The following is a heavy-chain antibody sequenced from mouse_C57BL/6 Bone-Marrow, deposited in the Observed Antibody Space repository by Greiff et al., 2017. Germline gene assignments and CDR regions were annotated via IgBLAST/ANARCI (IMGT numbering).Heavy chain of an antibody. D-gene: IGHD2-2*01. CDR2: INPNNGGT. Sequence: EVQLQQSGPELVKPGASVTISCKASGYTFTDYYMNWVKQSPGKSLEWLGDINPNNGGTSYNQKFKGKATLTVDKSSSTAYMGLRSLTSEDSAVYYGATLWLRRTEFAYWGQGTLGTVSA. CDR3: ATLWLRRTEFAY. V-gene: IGHV1-26*01. CDR1: GYTFTDYY. J-gene: IGHJ3*01.